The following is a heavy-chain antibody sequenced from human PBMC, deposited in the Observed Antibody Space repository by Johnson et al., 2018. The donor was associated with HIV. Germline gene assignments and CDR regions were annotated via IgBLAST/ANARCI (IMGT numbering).Heavy chain of an antibody. D-gene: IGHD6-13*01. Sequence: QVQLVESGGGVVQPGRSLRLSCAVSGFTLSSYVMHWVRQAPGKGLEWVAVMSYDGSNKYYADSEQGRFTISRDNSKNTLYLHMNSLRAEDTAMYYCAKDWAYRSSPIYAFDIWGQGTMVTVSS. V-gene: IGHV3-30*18. J-gene: IGHJ3*02. CDR2: MSYDGSNK. CDR1: GFTLSSYV. CDR3: AKDWAYRSSPIYAFDI.